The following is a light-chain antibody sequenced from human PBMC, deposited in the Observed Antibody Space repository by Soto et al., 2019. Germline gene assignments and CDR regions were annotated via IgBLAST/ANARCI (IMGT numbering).Light chain of an antibody. Sequence: VLTQPASVSGSPGQSITISCPGTSSDVGSYNLVSWYQQHPGKAPKLMIYEGSKRPSGVFNRFSGSKSGNTASLTISGLQGEDEVDYYCCSYAGSSTYVFGTGTKVTV. J-gene: IGLJ1*01. CDR2: EGS. CDR1: SSDVGSYNL. V-gene: IGLV2-23*01. CDR3: CSYAGSSTYV.